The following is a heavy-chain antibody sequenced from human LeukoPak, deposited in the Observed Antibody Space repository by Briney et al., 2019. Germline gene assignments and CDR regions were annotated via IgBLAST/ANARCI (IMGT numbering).Heavy chain of an antibody. J-gene: IGHJ6*03. CDR1: NYTFTNYG. CDR3: ARRAVAYKYSYYMDV. D-gene: IGHD6-19*01. V-gene: IGHV1-18*01. Sequence: ASVKVSCKASNYTFTNYGISWVRQAPGQGLEWMGWISGYNGKTNYAQKFHARVTMTTDTSTSTAYMELRSLRSDDTAVYYCARRAVAYKYSYYMDVWGKGTAVTVSS. CDR2: ISGYNGKT.